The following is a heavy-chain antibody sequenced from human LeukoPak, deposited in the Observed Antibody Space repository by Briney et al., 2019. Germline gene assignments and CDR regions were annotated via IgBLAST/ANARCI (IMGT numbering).Heavy chain of an antibody. D-gene: IGHD5-12*01. CDR3: AKGRNSGYVSDAFDI. CDR2: ITSGGNT. V-gene: IGHV3-53*01. J-gene: IGHJ3*02. Sequence: GGSLILSCAASGFTVSSNYMNWVRQAPGKGLEWVSVITSGGNTYYADSVKGRFTISRDNSKNTLYLQMNSLRAEDTAVYYCAKGRNSGYVSDAFDIWGQGTMVTVSS. CDR1: GFTVSSNY.